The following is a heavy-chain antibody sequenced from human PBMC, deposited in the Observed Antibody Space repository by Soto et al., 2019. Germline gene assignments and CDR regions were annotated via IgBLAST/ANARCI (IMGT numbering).Heavy chain of an antibody. CDR2: IWYDGSNK. J-gene: IGHJ4*02. CDR3: ARNDFWSGRDGTLDY. Sequence: GGSLRLSCAASGFTFSSYGMHWVRQAPGKGLEWVAVIWYDGSNKYYADSVKGRFTISRDNSKNTLYLQMNSLRAEDTAVYYCARNDFWSGRDGTLDYWGQGTLVTVSS. CDR1: GFTFSSYG. V-gene: IGHV3-33*01. D-gene: IGHD3-3*01.